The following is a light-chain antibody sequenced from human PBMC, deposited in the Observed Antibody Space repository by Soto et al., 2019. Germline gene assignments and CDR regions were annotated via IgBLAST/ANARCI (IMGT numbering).Light chain of an antibody. V-gene: IGKV3-20*01. J-gene: IGKJ2*01. CDR3: QQYGSSQYT. Sequence: EIVLTQSPGTLSLSPGERATLSCRASQSVNNNYLAWYQQKPGQAPRLLMYGASSRATGIPDRFSGSGSGTDFTLTISRLEPEDFAVYYRQQYGSSQYTLGHGTKLEMK. CDR2: GAS. CDR1: QSVNNNY.